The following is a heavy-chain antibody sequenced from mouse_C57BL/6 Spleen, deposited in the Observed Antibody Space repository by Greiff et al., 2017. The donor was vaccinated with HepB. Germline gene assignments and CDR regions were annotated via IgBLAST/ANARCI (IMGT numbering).Heavy chain of an antibody. CDR2: ISYDGSN. Sequence: EVKLMESGPGLVKPSQSLSLTCSVTGYSITSGYYWNWIRQFPGNKLEWMGYISYDGSNNYNPSLKNRISITRDTSKNQFFLKLNSVTTEDTATYYCARLYYYGSSHWYFDVWGTGTTVTVSS. CDR3: ARLYYYGSSHWYFDV. J-gene: IGHJ1*03. V-gene: IGHV3-6*01. D-gene: IGHD1-1*01. CDR1: GYSITSGYY.